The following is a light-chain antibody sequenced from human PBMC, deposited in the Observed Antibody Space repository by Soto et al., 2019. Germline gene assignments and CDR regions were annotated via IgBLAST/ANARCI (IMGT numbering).Light chain of an antibody. J-gene: IGLJ2*01. CDR1: SSDVGGYNY. V-gene: IGLV2-11*01. Sequence: QSALTQPASVSGSPGQSITISCTVTSSDVGGYNYVSWYQQHPGKAPKLMIYDVSKRPSGVPDRFSGSKSGNTASLTISGLQAEDEADYYCCSYAGSYTVVFGGGTKLTVL. CDR3: CSYAGSYTVV. CDR2: DVS.